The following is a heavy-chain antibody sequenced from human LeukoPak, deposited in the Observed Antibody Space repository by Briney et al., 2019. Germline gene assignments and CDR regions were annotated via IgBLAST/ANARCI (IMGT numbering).Heavy chain of an antibody. CDR3: ARLKAVSDRSGYYYGDY. CDR2: IYYSGST. D-gene: IGHD3-22*01. J-gene: IGHJ4*02. Sequence: SETLSLTCTVSGGSISSSSYYWGWIRQPPGKGLEWIGSIYYSGSTYYNPSLKSRVTISVDTSKNQFSLKLSSVTAADTAVYYCARLKAVSDRSGYYYGDYWGQGTLVTVSS. V-gene: IGHV4-39*01. CDR1: GGSISSSSYY.